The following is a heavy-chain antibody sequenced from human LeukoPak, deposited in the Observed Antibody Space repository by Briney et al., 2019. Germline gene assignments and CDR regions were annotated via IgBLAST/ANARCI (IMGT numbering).Heavy chain of an antibody. CDR1: GFTFSAAA. Sequence: GGSLRLSCAASGFTFSAAAMTWVRQAPGKGLEWVSLIGASGESTYYADSVKGRFTISRDNSKNTLSLQMNSLRVEDTAMYFCAKDIQLSTWGLGTMVTVSS. D-gene: IGHD5-24*01. V-gene: IGHV3-23*01. CDR3: AKDIQLST. J-gene: IGHJ3*01. CDR2: IGASGEST.